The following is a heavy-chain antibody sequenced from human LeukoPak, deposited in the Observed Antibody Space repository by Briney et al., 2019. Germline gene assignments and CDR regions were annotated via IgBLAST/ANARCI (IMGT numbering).Heavy chain of an antibody. Sequence: ASVKVSCKPSGYSLTGHYMHWVRQAPGQGLEWIGLINPNSGGTSFAQQFQGRVTMTRDTSISTAYMELSRLRFDDTAVYYCARVDVGAERFDPWGQGTLVTVSS. J-gene: IGHJ5*02. CDR3: ARVDVGAERFDP. CDR2: INPNSGGT. V-gene: IGHV1-2*02. CDR1: GYSLTGHY. D-gene: IGHD1-26*01.